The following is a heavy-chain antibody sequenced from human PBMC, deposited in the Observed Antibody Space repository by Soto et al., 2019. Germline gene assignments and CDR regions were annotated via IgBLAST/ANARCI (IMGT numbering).Heavy chain of an antibody. CDR2: ISSTGNTI. V-gene: IGHV3-48*03. D-gene: IGHD5-18*01. CDR1: GFTLSSYE. Sequence: EVQLVESGGGLVQPGGSLRLSCAASGFTLSSYEMNWVRQAPGKGLEWLSYISSTGNTIYNADSVKGRFTISRDNAKNSLYLQMNSLRAEDTAVYFSAREDTAKAWGFDYWGQGILVTVSS. J-gene: IGHJ4*02. CDR3: AREDTAKAWGFDY.